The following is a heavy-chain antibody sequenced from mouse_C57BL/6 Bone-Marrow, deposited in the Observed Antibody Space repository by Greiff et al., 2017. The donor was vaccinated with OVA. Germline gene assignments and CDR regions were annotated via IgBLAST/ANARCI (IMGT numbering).Heavy chain of an antibody. CDR3: ARFITTVGLDY. CDR2: INPGSGGT. J-gene: IGHJ2*01. Sequence: VQLQQSGAELVRPGTSVKVSCKASGYAFTNYLIEWVKQRPGQGLEWIGVINPGSGGTNYNEKFKGKATLTADKSSSTAYMQLSSLTSEDSAVYFCARFITTVGLDYWGQGTTLTVSS. CDR1: GYAFTNYL. V-gene: IGHV1-54*01. D-gene: IGHD1-1*01.